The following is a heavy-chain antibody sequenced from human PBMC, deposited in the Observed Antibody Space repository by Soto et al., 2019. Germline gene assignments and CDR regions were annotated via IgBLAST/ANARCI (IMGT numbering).Heavy chain of an antibody. CDR2: IYHGGSS. CDR1: NGSISSYNW. Sequence: QEQLQESGPGLVKPSGTLSLTCTVSNGSISSYNWWSWVRQAQGKGLEWIGEIYHGGSSNYNPSLESRVTMSVDGSKNHFSLRLTSVTAADTAVYFCARGLGPPPRYFDLWGRGTLVTVSS. J-gene: IGHJ2*01. V-gene: IGHV4-4*02. CDR3: ARGLGPPPRYFDL.